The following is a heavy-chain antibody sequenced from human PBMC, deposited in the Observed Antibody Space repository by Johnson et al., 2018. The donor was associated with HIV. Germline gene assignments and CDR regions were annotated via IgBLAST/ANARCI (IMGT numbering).Heavy chain of an antibody. CDR3: ARGGQVVRGAKGDAFDI. CDR2: IGTAGDT. Sequence: VTLVESGGGLVQPGGSLRLSCAASGFTFSNYDMHWVRQATGKGLEWVSAIGTAGDTYYADSVKGRFTISRDNSKNTLYLQMNSLRAEDTAVYYCARGGQVVRGAKGDAFDIWGQGTMVTVSS. V-gene: IGHV3-13*04. J-gene: IGHJ3*02. D-gene: IGHD3-10*01. CDR1: GFTFSNYD.